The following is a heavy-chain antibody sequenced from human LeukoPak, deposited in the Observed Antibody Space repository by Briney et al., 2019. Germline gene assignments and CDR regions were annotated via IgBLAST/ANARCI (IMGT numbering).Heavy chain of an antibody. CDR1: GGSISSYY. CDR2: IYYSGST. V-gene: IGHV4-59*01. CDR3: GSANYKPSPEARISIFAISSKNPISPKFRHMTGAGTAVYYFAKGPECDFSSGGPFDY. J-gene: IGHJ4*02. D-gene: IGHD2-21*01. Sequence: SETLSLTCTVSGGSISSYYWSWIRQPPGEGLEWIGYIYYSGSTIYNPSLKSRVTISVDTSKNQFSLTLSHVTAAGTAVSLSGSANYKPSPEARISIFAISSKNPISPKFRHMTGAGTAVYYFAKGPECDFSSGGPFDYWGQGTLVTVSS.